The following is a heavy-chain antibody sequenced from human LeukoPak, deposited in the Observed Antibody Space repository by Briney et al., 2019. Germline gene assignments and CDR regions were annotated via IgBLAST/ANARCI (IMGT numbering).Heavy chain of an antibody. V-gene: IGHV3-21*04. D-gene: IGHD1-26*01. J-gene: IGHJ4*02. Sequence: GGSLRLSCAASGFTLSCYSMNWVRQAPGKGLEWVSSISSSSSYIYYADSVKGRFTISRDNAKNSLYLQMNSLRAEDTAVYYCARVGLSVHSIVGAKAIDYWGQGTLVTVSS. CDR1: GFTLSCYS. CDR2: ISSSSSYI. CDR3: ARVGLSVHSIVGAKAIDY.